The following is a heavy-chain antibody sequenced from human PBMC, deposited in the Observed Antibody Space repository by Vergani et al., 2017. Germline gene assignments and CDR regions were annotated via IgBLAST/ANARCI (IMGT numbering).Heavy chain of an antibody. CDR2: ISSSGSTI. V-gene: IGHV3-11*01. CDR3: AREKGMNYYDSSGYYDAFDI. D-gene: IGHD3-22*01. CDR1: GFTFSNYA. Sequence: VQLLESGGGLVQPGGSLRLSCAASGFTFSNYAMSWIRQAPGKGLEWVSYISSSGSTIYYADSVKGRFTISRDNAKNSLYLQMNSLRAEDTAVYYCAREKGMNYYDSSGYYDAFDIWGQGTMVTVSS. J-gene: IGHJ3*02.